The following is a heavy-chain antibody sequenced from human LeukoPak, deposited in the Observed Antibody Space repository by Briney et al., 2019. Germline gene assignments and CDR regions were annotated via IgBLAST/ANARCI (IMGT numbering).Heavy chain of an antibody. J-gene: IGHJ4*02. CDR1: GFTFSSYS. Sequence: PGGSLRLSCAASGFTFSSYSMNWVRQAPGTGLEWVSSISSSSSYIYYADSVKGRFTISRDNAKNSLYLQMNSLRAEDTAVYYCARESYGDTAMVRDYWGQGTLVTVSS. D-gene: IGHD5-18*01. CDR2: ISSSSSYI. V-gene: IGHV3-21*01. CDR3: ARESYGDTAMVRDY.